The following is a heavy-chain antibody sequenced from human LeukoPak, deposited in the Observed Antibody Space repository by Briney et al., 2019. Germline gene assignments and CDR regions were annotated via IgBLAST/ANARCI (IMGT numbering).Heavy chain of an antibody. Sequence: PGGSLRLSCAASGFTFSDFYMSWIRQAPGKGLEWISYISTSGSTTYYADSVKGRFTIFRDNAKNSLYLQMNSLRAEDTAVYCCARDFTVLSGYVKHWGQGTLVTVSS. CDR2: ISTSGSTT. CDR3: ARDFTVLSGYVKH. J-gene: IGHJ1*01. V-gene: IGHV3-11*01. CDR1: GFTFSDFY. D-gene: IGHD5-12*01.